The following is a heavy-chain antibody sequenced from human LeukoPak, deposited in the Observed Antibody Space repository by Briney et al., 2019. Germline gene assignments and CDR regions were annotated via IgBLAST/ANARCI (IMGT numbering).Heavy chain of an antibody. CDR3: ARPYYYGSGSYYNWNY. J-gene: IGHJ4*02. CDR2: INPNSGGT. V-gene: IGHV1-2*02. D-gene: IGHD3-10*01. CDR1: GYTFTGYY. Sequence: ASVTVSCKASGYTFTGYYMHWVRQAPGQGLEGMGWINPNSGGTNYAQKFQGRVTMTRDTSISTAYMELSRLRSDDTAVYYCARPYYYGSGSYYNWNYWGQGTLVTVSS.